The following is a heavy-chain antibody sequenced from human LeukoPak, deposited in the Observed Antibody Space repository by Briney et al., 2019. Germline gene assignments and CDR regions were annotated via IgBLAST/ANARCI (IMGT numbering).Heavy chain of an antibody. D-gene: IGHD1-26*01. CDR3: ARQIRVSGSFRQFDY. CDR1: GVSISSTSYC. Sequence: KTSETLSLTCTVSGVSISSTSYCWAWIRQPPGKGLEWIGSIYYSGRTYYNPSLKSRLTISVDTPKNQFSLKLSSVTAADTAVYYCARQIRVSGSFRQFDYWGQGTLVTVSS. CDR2: IYYSGRT. J-gene: IGHJ4*02. V-gene: IGHV4-39*01.